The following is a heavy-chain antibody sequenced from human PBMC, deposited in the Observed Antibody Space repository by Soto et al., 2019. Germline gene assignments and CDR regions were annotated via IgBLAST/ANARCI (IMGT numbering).Heavy chain of an antibody. Sequence: SVKVSCKASGGTFSSYAISWVRQAPGQGLEWMGGIIPIFGTANYAQKFQGRVTITADESTSTAYMELSSLRSEDTAVYYCARDLNGDYAGVYFDYWGQGTLVTVSS. V-gene: IGHV1-69*13. CDR3: ARDLNGDYAGVYFDY. CDR2: IIPIFGTA. D-gene: IGHD4-17*01. J-gene: IGHJ4*02. CDR1: GGTFSSYA.